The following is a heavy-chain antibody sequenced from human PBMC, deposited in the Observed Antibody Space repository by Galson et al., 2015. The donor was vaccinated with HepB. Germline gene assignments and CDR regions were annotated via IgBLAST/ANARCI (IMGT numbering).Heavy chain of an antibody. CDR2: SRNKANGHTT. J-gene: IGHJ4*02. V-gene: IGHV3-72*01. D-gene: IGHD2/OR15-2a*01. CDR1: GFIFSDHY. Sequence: SLRLSCAASGFIFSDHYMDWVRQAPGKGLEWVGRSRNKANGHTTEYAASVKGRFTVSRDNSKNSLYLQLNNLKPEDTAVYYCTRGKNSFDYWGQGTLVTVSS. CDR3: TRGKNSFDY.